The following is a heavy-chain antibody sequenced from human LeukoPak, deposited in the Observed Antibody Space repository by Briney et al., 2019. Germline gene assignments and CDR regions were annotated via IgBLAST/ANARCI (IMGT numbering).Heavy chain of an antibody. CDR3: ARGLGEQQLVYYYYYGMDV. D-gene: IGHD6-13*01. Sequence: GSLRLSCAASGFTFSRYSMNWVRQPPGKGLEWIGEINHSGSTNYNPSLKSRVTISVDTSKNQFSLKLSSVTAADTAVYYCARGLGEQQLVYYYYYGMDVWGQGTTVTVSS. CDR1: GFTFSRYS. V-gene: IGHV4-34*01. J-gene: IGHJ6*02. CDR2: INHSGST.